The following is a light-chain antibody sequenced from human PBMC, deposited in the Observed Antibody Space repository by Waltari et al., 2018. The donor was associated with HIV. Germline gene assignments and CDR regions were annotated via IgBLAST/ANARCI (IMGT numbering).Light chain of an antibody. CDR2: EVT. Sequence: QSALTQPPSVSGSPGQSVTISCTGTSSDVGSYNLVSWYQPSPGTAPKLMVYEVTYRPSGVRVRCSGSKSCNTASLTIPGLQAEADADYYCSSFTSSSTVVFGGGTKLTVL. V-gene: IGLV2-18*04. J-gene: IGLJ3*02. CDR3: SSFTSSSTVV. CDR1: SSDVGSYNL.